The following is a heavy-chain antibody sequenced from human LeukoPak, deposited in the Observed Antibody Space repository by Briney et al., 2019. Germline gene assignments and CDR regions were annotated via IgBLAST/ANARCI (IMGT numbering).Heavy chain of an antibody. J-gene: IGHJ4*02. CDR2: ISGTGGST. V-gene: IGHV3-23*01. D-gene: IGHD3-3*01. CDR3: ARTYDFWSGYYGY. Sequence: GGSLRLSCAASGFTFSNYAMSWVRQAPGKGLEWVSGISGTGGSTYYTDSVKGRFTISRDNAKNTLYLQMNSLRAEDTAVYYCARTYDFWSGYYGYWGQGTLVTVSS. CDR1: GFTFSNYA.